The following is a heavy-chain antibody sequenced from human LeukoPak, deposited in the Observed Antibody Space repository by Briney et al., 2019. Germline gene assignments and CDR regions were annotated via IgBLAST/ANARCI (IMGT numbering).Heavy chain of an antibody. CDR1: GGTFSSYA. Sequence: SVKVSCKASGGTFSSYAISWVRQAPGQGLEWMGGIIPIFGTANYAQKFQGRVTITTDESTSTAYMELSSLRSEDTAVYYCARQRDYDSSGYYYGDAFDIWGQGTMVTVSS. CDR3: ARQRDYDSSGYYYGDAFDI. D-gene: IGHD3-22*01. V-gene: IGHV1-69*05. CDR2: IIPIFGTA. J-gene: IGHJ3*02.